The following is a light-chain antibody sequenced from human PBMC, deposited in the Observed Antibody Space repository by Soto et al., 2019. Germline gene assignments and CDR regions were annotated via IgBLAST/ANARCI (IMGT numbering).Light chain of an antibody. J-gene: IGKJ2*01. CDR1: QSVSSY. CDR2: DAS. CDR3: QQRSNWPPYT. Sequence: EIVLTQSPATLSLSPGERATLSCRASQSVSSYLAWYQQKPGQAPRLLIYDASYMATGIPARFSGSGSGTDFTLTISSLEPEDFAVYYCQQRSNWPPYTFGQGTKLEIK. V-gene: IGKV3-11*01.